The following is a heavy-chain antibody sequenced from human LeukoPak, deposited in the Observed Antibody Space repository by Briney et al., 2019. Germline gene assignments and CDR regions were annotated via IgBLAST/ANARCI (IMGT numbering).Heavy chain of an antibody. Sequence: GASVKVSCKASGYTFTGYYIHWVRQAPGQGLEWMGWINPNSGGTKYGQKFQGRVTMTRDTSISTAYMELSSLRSDDTAVYYCARDPIEAAVDFDYWGQGTLVTLSS. J-gene: IGHJ4*02. CDR2: INPNSGGT. D-gene: IGHD6-13*01. V-gene: IGHV1-2*02. CDR1: GYTFTGYY. CDR3: ARDPIEAAVDFDY.